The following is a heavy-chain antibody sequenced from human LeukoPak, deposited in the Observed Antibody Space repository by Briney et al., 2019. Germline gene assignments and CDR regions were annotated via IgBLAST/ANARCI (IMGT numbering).Heavy chain of an antibody. Sequence: LRLSCVASGFVVNDHAMHWVRQTPGKGLEWVAGVFWNGADKGYADPVKGRFTIFRDNAKNSMYLQMNSLRIEDTALYYCSKDISAGGLDAWGPGTPVTVSS. CDR3: SKDISAGGLDA. CDR1: GFVVNDHA. J-gene: IGHJ6*02. V-gene: IGHV3-9*01. CDR2: VFWNGADK. D-gene: IGHD3-16*02.